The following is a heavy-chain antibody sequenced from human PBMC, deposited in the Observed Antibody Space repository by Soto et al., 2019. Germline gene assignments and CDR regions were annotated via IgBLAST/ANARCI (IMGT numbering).Heavy chain of an antibody. D-gene: IGHD3-10*01. J-gene: IGHJ4*02. Sequence: PGGSLRLSCAASGFTFSSYAMSWVRQAPGKGLEWVSAISGSGGSTYYADSVKGRFTISRDNSKNTLYLQMYSLRAEDTAVYYCAKEYYYGSGSPPSSFDYWGQGTLVTVSS. CDR1: GFTFSSYA. CDR3: AKEYYYGSGSPPSSFDY. CDR2: ISGSGGST. V-gene: IGHV3-23*01.